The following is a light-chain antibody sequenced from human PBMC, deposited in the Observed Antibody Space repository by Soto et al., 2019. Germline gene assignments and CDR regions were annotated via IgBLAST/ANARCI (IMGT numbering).Light chain of an antibody. CDR1: QSVSRSL. J-gene: IGKJ2*03. V-gene: IGKV3-20*01. CDR2: GAS. Sequence: EIVLTQSPGTLSLSPGERATLSCRASQSVSRSLLAWYQQKPGQAPRLLIYGASTRATGIADRFSGSGSGTDFTLTISRLEPEDFAVYYCQQYGNPPLYSFGQGTKLEIK. CDR3: QQYGNPPLYS.